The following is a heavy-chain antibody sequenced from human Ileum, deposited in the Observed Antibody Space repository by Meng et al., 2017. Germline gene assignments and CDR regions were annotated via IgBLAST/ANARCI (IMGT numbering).Heavy chain of an antibody. CDR2: ITSSGRFI. D-gene: IGHD4-23*01. V-gene: IGHV3-21*02. J-gene: IGHJ4*02. CDR3: ANELRYYFEY. CDR1: GFSFSTYT. Sequence: EVLLVESSGGLVMPRRSLRLSCAASGFSFSTYTMHWVRQAPGKGLEWVSSITSSGRFIFYADSVKGRFTISRDNAKSSLYLQMNSLRDGDTAVYYCANELRYYFEYWGQGALVTVSS.